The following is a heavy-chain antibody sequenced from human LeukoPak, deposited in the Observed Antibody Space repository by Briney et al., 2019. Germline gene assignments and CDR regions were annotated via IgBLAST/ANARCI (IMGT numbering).Heavy chain of an antibody. CDR2: ISYDGSNK. CDR3: AKDLATNLDY. Sequence: HPGGSLRLSCAASGFTFSSYAMHWVRQAPGKGLKRVAVISYDGSNKYYADSVKGRFTISRDNSKNTLYLQMNSLRAEDTAVYYCAKDLATNLDYWGQGTLVTVSS. D-gene: IGHD5-24*01. V-gene: IGHV3-30-3*01. J-gene: IGHJ4*02. CDR1: GFTFSSYA.